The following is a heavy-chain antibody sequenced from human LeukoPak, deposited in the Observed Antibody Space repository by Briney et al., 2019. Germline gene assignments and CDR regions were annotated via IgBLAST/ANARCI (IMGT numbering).Heavy chain of an antibody. V-gene: IGHV1-46*01. CDR1: GYTFTSYG. CDR3: TRELGGSHNDY. J-gene: IGHJ4*02. CDR2: INPNGGTT. Sequence: GASVKVSCKASGYTFTSYGISWVRQAPGQGLEWMGVINPNGGTTTYAQKFQGRVTMTRDTSTSTVYMEVSSLRSEDTAVYYCTRELGGSHNDYWGQGTLVTVSS. D-gene: IGHD3-16*01.